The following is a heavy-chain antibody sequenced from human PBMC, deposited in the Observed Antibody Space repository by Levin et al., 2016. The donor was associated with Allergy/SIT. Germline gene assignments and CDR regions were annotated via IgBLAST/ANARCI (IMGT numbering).Heavy chain of an antibody. D-gene: IGHD5-24*01. CDR3: ARDSRRDGYNLFDY. CDR2: INPSGGST. J-gene: IGHJ4*02. Sequence: WVRQAPGQGLEWMGIINPSGGSTSYAQKFQGRVTMTRDTSTSTVYMELSSLRSEDTAVYYCARDSRRDGYNLFDYWGQGTLVTVSS. V-gene: IGHV1-46*01.